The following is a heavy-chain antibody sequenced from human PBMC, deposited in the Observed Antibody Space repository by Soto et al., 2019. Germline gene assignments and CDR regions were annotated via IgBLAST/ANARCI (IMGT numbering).Heavy chain of an antibody. Sequence: QITLKESGPPLVKPIQTLTLTCTFSGFSLTTSGVGVAWVRQPPGKALEWLALINWNDDSLYSPSLRNRLTITKDASNNQVALTLTNMDPADTATYFCARTITYNWNCGLDSWGQGTLVTVSS. CDR3: ARTITYNWNCGLDS. CDR1: GFSLTTSGVG. CDR2: INWNDDS. J-gene: IGHJ5*01. V-gene: IGHV2-5*01. D-gene: IGHD1-7*01.